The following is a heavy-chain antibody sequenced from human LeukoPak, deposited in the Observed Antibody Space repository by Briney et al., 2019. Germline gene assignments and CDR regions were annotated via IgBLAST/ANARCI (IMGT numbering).Heavy chain of an antibody. CDR2: IDWDDDK. CDR3: ARIRSTGSQSFDY. D-gene: IGHD1-26*01. J-gene: IGHJ4*02. CDR1: GFSLSTTGMC. V-gene: IGHV2-70*11. Sequence: SGPALVKPTHTLTLACTFSGFSLSTTGMCVTWIRQPPGKALEWLARIDWDDDKYYNTSLKTRLTISKDTSKNQVVLTMTNMDPVDTATYYCARIRSTGSQSFDYWGQGTLVTVSS.